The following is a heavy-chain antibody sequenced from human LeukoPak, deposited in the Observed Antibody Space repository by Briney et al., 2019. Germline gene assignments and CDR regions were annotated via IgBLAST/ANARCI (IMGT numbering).Heavy chain of an antibody. CDR2: ISYDGSNK. Sequence: GRSLRLSCAASGFTFSSYGMHWVRQAPGKGLEWVAVISYDGSNKYYADSVKGRFTISRDNSKNTLYLQMNSLRAEDTAVYYCARWAMVGVPYGMDVWGQGTTVTVSS. CDR1: GFTFSSYG. J-gene: IGHJ6*02. CDR3: ARWAMVGVPYGMDV. V-gene: IGHV3-30*03. D-gene: IGHD3-10*01.